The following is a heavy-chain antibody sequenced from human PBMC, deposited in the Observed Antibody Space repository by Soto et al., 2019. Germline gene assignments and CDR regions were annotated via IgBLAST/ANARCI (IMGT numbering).Heavy chain of an antibody. CDR3: AKDRGRGSTVRGGMDV. D-gene: IGHD3-10*01. Sequence: EVQLVESGGGLVKPGGSLRLSCAASGFTFSNYSLNWVRQAPGKGLEWVSVISSRSNHIYYADSVRGRFTISRDNAKNSLYLQMNSLRAEDTAVYYCAKDRGRGSTVRGGMDVWGQGTTVTVSS. CDR1: GFTFSNYS. V-gene: IGHV3-21*02. CDR2: ISSRSNHI. J-gene: IGHJ6*02.